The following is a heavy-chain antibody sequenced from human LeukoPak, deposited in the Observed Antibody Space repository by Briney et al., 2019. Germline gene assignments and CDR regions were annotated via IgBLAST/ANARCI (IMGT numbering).Heavy chain of an antibody. J-gene: IGHJ3*02. Sequence: SETLSLTCSVSGRSISSYYWSWIPQPPGKGLEWIGYIYSCGSTNYNPSLKSRVTISVATSKNQFSLKLSSVTAADTAVYYCARHPNWEGLRNAFEIWGQGTMVTVSS. CDR1: GRSISSYY. D-gene: IGHD4-17*01. CDR3: ARHPNWEGLRNAFEI. V-gene: IGHV4-59*08. CDR2: IYSCGST.